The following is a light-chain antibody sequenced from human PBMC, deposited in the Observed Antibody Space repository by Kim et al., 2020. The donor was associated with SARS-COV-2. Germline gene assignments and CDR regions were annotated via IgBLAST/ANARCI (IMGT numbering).Light chain of an antibody. CDR2: DVY. CDR3: HHRKNWPVT. V-gene: IGKV3-11*01. Sequence: SAGNRAALTCRDSQDVNNYLSWYQQMPGQPPRRLLYDVYNRATGIPARFSGSGSGTDFTVTISSLEPEDFAVYYCHHRKNWPVTYRGGTKVEIK. CDR1: QDVNNY. J-gene: IGKJ4*01.